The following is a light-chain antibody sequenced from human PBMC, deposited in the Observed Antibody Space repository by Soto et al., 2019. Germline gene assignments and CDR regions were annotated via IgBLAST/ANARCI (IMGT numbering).Light chain of an antibody. CDR2: LGS. Sequence: DSVMTQSPLSLSVTPGEPASISCRSSQSLLHSNGYNYLDWYLQRPVQSPQLLIYLGSHRASGVPDRFSGSGSATDFTLKISRVEAEDVGVYYCMQALQIRVEFGQGTKVQI. V-gene: IGKV2-28*01. J-gene: IGKJ1*01. CDR1: QSLLHSNGYNY. CDR3: MQALQIRVE.